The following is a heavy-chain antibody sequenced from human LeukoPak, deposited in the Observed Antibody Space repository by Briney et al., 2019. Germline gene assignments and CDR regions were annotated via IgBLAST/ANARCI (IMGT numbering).Heavy chain of an antibody. D-gene: IGHD2-2*01. J-gene: IGHJ6*03. V-gene: IGHV3-21*01. CDR3: ARQPGYQLLSYSMDV. Sequence: GGSLRLSCAASGFTFSSYSMNWVRQAPGKGLEWVSSISSSSSYIYYADSVKGRFTISRDNAKNSLYLQMNSLRAEDTAVYYCARQPGYQLLSYSMDVWGKGTTVTVSS. CDR1: GFTFSSYS. CDR2: ISSSSSYI.